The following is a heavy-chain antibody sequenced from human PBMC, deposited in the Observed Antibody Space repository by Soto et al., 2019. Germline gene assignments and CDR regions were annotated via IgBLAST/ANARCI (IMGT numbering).Heavy chain of an antibody. D-gene: IGHD2-15*01. V-gene: IGHV4-59*01. CDR1: GGSISSYY. CDR2: ICYSGST. CDR3: ARAGYCSGGSCPHYYGMDV. J-gene: IGHJ6*02. Sequence: SETLSLTCTVSGGSISSYYWSWIRQPPGKGLEWIGYICYSGSTNYNPSLKSRVTISVDTSKNQFSLKLSSVTAADTAVYYCARAGYCSGGSCPHYYGMDVWGQGTTVTVSS.